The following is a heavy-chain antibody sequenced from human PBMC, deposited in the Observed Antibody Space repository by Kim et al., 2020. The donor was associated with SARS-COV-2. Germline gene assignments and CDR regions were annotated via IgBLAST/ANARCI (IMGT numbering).Heavy chain of an antibody. D-gene: IGHD6-13*01. J-gene: IGHJ5*02. V-gene: IGHV3-23*01. CDR3: AKEGLAAAYFA. CDR2: TTGSGGNT. CDR1: GFTFSTYA. Sequence: GGSLRLSCAASGFTFSTYAMSWVRQAPGEGLEWVSRTTGSGGNTYYADSVKGRFTISRDYSRNTLYLQMNSLGAEDTAIYYCAKEGLAAAYFAWGQGTLVTVSS.